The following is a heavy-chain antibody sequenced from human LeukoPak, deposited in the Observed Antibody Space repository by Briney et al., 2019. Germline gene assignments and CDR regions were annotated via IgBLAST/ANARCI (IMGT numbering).Heavy chain of an antibody. CDR3: ARAARCGSGGSCYSGSTPYGFDP. CDR2: IYHSGST. J-gene: IGHJ5*02. V-gene: IGHV4-30-2*01. D-gene: IGHD2-15*01. Sequence: SETLSLTCAVSGGSISSGGYSWRWIRQPPGKGLEWIGYIYHSGSTYYNPSLKSRVTISVARSKNQFPLKLSPVTAADTAVDYCARAARCGSGGSCYSGSTPYGFDPCGQGPLATASS. CDR1: GGSISSGGYS.